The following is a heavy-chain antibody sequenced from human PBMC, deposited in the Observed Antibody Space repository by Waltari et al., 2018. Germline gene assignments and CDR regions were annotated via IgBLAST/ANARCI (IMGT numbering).Heavy chain of an antibody. V-gene: IGHV4-38-2*01. D-gene: IGHD1-26*01. CDR2: IYHSGTT. CDR1: GYPISSGYY. CDR3: ARGSFDSDSYFDV. J-gene: IGHJ2*01. Sequence: QVQLQESGPGLGKPSETLSLTCAVSGYPISSGYYWGWIRQPPGKGLEWIGSIYHSGTTYYRPSLKSRVTISVDTSKNQFSLKVTSLTAADTAIYYCARGSFDSDSYFDVWGRGTLVTVSS.